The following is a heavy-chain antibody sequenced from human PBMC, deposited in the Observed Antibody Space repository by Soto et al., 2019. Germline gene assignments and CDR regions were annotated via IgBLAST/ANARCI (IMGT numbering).Heavy chain of an antibody. J-gene: IGHJ3*02. CDR1: GFTFTSSA. V-gene: IGHV1-58*01. CDR3: ARPRVSTPRLEDPFDI. CDR2: IVVGSGNT. D-gene: IGHD5-12*01. Sequence: SVKVSCKASGFTFTSSAVQWVRQARGQRLEWIGWIVVGSGNTNYAQKFQERVTITRDMSISTAYLQWTSLKASDTAIYYCARPRVSTPRLEDPFDIWGQGTMVTVSS.